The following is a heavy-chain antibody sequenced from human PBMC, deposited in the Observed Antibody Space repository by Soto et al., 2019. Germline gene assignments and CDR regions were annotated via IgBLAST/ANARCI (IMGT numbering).Heavy chain of an antibody. Sequence: GGSLRLSCAASGFTFSSYAMDWVRQAPGKGLEWVAVISYDGSNKYYADSVKGRFTISRDNSKNTLYLQMNSLRAEDTAVYYCARDLLVGSSGWQGAFDIWGQGTMVTVSS. D-gene: IGHD6-19*01. CDR1: GFTFSSYA. CDR3: ARDLLVGSSGWQGAFDI. V-gene: IGHV3-30-3*01. J-gene: IGHJ3*02. CDR2: ISYDGSNK.